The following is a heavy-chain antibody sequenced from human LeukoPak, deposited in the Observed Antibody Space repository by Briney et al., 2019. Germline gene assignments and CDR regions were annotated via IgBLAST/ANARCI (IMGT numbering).Heavy chain of an antibody. CDR3: ARTGSGYGQHFDY. D-gene: IGHD3-3*01. CDR1: GGSFSGYY. J-gene: IGHJ4*02. CDR2: INHSGST. V-gene: IGHV4-34*01. Sequence: SETLSLTCAVYGGSFSGYYWSWIRQPPGKGLEWIGEINHSGSTNYNPSLKSRVTISVDTSKNQFSLKLSSVTAADTAVYYCARTGSGYGQHFDYWGQGTLVTVSS.